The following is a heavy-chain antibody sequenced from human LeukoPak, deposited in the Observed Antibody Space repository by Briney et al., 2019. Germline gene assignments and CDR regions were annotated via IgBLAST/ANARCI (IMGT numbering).Heavy chain of an antibody. CDR1: RGSVRIYY. V-gene: IGHV4-59*08. CDR3: ARRSDTTSFDF. CDR2: SYYSGIT. Sequence: PPETLSLTCAVSRGSVRIYYWSWGRDPPGEGRGWIGYSYYSGITNYNPSLSSRVTISVDTSKNQFSLNLTSVTAADTAVYYCARRSDTTSFDFWGQGTLVTVSS. J-gene: IGHJ4*02. D-gene: IGHD3-10*01.